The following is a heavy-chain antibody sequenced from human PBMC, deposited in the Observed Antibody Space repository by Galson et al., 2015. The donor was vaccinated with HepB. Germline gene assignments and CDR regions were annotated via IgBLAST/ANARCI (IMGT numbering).Heavy chain of an antibody. J-gene: IGHJ4*02. Sequence: SLRLSCGASGFTFSSYGMHWVRQTPGKGLEWVSYISSSRSTRYYADSVEGRFTISRDNAKNSLYLQMNNLRDEDTAVYYCARDRTTYYHDSTGYGVWGQGTLVTVSS. CDR2: ISSSRSTR. CDR3: ARDRTTYYHDSTGYGV. CDR1: GFTFSSYG. V-gene: IGHV3-48*02. D-gene: IGHD3-22*01.